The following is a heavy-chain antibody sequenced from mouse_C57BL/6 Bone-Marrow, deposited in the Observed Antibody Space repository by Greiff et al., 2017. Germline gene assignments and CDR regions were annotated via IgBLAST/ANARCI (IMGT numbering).Heavy chain of an antibody. V-gene: IGHV5-4*03. CDR1: GFTFSSYA. CDR2: ISDGGSYT. CDR3: ARDYGSRLLAY. Sequence: EVKVVESGGGLVKPGGSLKLSCAASGFTFSSYAMSWVRQTPEKRLEWVATISDGGSYTYYPDNVKGRLTISRDNAKNNLYLQMSHLKSEDTAMYYCARDYGSRLLAYWGQGTLVTVSA. D-gene: IGHD1-1*01. J-gene: IGHJ3*01.